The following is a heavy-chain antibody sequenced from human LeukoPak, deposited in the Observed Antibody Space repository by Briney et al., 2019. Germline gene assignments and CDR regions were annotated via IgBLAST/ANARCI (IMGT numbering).Heavy chain of an antibody. CDR2: IRYDGSNK. J-gene: IGHJ3*02. Sequence: GGSLRLSCAASGFTFSSYVMHWVRQAPGKGLEWVAFIRYDGSNKYYADSVKGRFTISRDNSKTTLYLQMNSLRAEDTAVYYCAKDTTVTGAFDIWGQGTMVTVSS. V-gene: IGHV3-30*02. CDR3: AKDTTVTGAFDI. D-gene: IGHD4-17*01. CDR1: GFTFSSYV.